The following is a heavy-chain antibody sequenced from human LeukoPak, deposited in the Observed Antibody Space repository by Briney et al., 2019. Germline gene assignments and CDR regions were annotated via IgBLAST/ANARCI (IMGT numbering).Heavy chain of an antibody. D-gene: IGHD2-15*01. V-gene: IGHV3-15*01. CDR1: GFTFSNAW. J-gene: IGHJ4*02. Sequence: GGSLRLSCVASGFTFSNAWMSWDRQAPGKGLEWVGRIKSKTDGGTTDYAAPVKGRFTMSRDDSKNTLYLQMNSLKTEDTAVYYCTPFCSGGSCYDYWGQGTLVTVSS. CDR2: IKSKTDGGTT. CDR3: TPFCSGGSCYDY.